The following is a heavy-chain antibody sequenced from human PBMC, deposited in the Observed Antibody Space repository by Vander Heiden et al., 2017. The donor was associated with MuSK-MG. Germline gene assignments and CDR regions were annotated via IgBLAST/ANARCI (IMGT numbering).Heavy chain of an antibody. D-gene: IGHD3-10*02. CDR2: IIPIFGTA. Sequence: QVQLVQSGAEVKKPGSSVKVSCKASGGTFSSYAITWLRQAPGQGLEWMGEIIPIFGTANYAQKFQGRVTITADESTTTAYMELSSLRSEDTAVYYCARELFGENYMDVWGKGTTVTVSS. V-gene: IGHV1-69*12. CDR1: GGTFSSYA. J-gene: IGHJ6*03. CDR3: ARELFGENYMDV.